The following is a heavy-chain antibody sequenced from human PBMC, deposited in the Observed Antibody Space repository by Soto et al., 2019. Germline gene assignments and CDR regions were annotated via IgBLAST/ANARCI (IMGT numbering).Heavy chain of an antibody. CDR3: AKEEDSGGYKGFSFDF. D-gene: IGHD3-22*01. CDR2: IRDTGGYT. CDR1: GFTFSGYA. V-gene: IGHV3-23*01. J-gene: IGHJ4*02. Sequence: EVQLLESGGGLVQPGGSLRLSCVASGFTFSGYAMSWVRQAPGKGLQWVSAIRDTGGYTYYADSVKGRFTISRDNSKNTLYLQMNSLRAEDTAVYYCAKEEDSGGYKGFSFDFWGQGALVTVSS.